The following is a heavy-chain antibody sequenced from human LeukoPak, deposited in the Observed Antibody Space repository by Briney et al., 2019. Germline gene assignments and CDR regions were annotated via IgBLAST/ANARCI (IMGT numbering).Heavy chain of an antibody. CDR1: GFTFSDYY. J-gene: IGHJ5*02. D-gene: IGHD5-24*01. V-gene: IGHV3-11*01. Sequence: GGSLRLSCAAYGFTFSDYYMRWIRQAPGKGLEWVSYISSICISIYYADSVKVLFTISRDNAKTSLYLQMNSLRAEDTAVYYCARGSHVEMAPYNWFDPWGQGTLVTVSS. CDR3: ARGSHVEMAPYNWFDP. CDR2: ISSICISI.